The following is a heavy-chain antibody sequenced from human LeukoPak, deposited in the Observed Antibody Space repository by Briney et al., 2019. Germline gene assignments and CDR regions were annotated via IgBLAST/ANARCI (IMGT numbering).Heavy chain of an antibody. CDR1: GGSISSSSYY. J-gene: IGHJ4*02. D-gene: IGHD3-10*01. V-gene: IGHV4-39*07. CDR3: ARSITMVRGVIYFDY. Sequence: SETLSLTCTVSGGSISSSSYYWGWIRQPPGKGLEWIGYIYHSGSTYYNPSLKSRVTISVDRSKNQFSLKLSSVTAADTAVYYCARSITMVRGVIYFDYWGQGTLVTVSS. CDR2: IYHSGST.